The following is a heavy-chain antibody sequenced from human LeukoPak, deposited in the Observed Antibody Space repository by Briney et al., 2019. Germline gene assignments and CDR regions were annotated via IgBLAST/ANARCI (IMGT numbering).Heavy chain of an antibody. CDR1: GGSISSSSYY. CDR2: IYYSGST. D-gene: IGHD6-13*01. Sequence: SETLSLTCTVSGGSISSSSYYWGWIRQPPGKGLEWIGSIYYSGSTYYNPSLKSRVTISVDTSKNQFSLKLSSVTAADTAVYYCARVEIAAAGTDYYYYMDVWGKGTTVTVSS. V-gene: IGHV4-39*07. CDR3: ARVEIAAAGTDYYYYMDV. J-gene: IGHJ6*03.